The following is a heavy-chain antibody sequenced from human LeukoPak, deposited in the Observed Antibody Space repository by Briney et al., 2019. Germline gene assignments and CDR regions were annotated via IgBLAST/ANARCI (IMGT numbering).Heavy chain of an antibody. Sequence: GGSLRLSCAASGFSFSSYAMSWVRQAPGKGLEWVSAISGSRGNTYYADSVRGRFTISRDNSKNTLYLQMNSLRAEDTAIYYCAKVSWANYFDYWDQGTLVTVSS. D-gene: IGHD6-13*01. CDR1: GFSFSSYA. CDR3: AKVSWANYFDY. CDR2: ISGSRGNT. J-gene: IGHJ4*02. V-gene: IGHV3-23*01.